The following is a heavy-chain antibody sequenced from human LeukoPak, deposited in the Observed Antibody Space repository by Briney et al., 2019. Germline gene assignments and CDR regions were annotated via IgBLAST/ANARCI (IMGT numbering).Heavy chain of an antibody. Sequence: GGSLRLSCAASGFTFSSYSMNWVRQAPGKGLEWVSVIYSGGSTYYADSVKGRFTISRDNSKNTLYLQMNSLRAEDTAVYYCAREELGHNWSYFDYWGQGTLVTVSS. CDR2: IYSGGST. V-gene: IGHV3-53*01. CDR1: GFTFSSYS. D-gene: IGHD1-20*01. J-gene: IGHJ4*02. CDR3: AREELGHNWSYFDY.